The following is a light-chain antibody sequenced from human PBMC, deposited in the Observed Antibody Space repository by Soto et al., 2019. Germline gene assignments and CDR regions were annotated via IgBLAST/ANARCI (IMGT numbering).Light chain of an antibody. CDR3: QKYNSAPRT. CDR1: QGISNY. J-gene: IGKJ1*01. CDR2: AAS. V-gene: IGKV1-27*01. Sequence: DIQMTQSPSSLSASVGDRVTITCRASQGISNYLAWYQQKPGKVPKLLIYAASTLQSGVPSRFSGSGSGPDFTLNISSLQPEDVATYYCQKYNSAPRTFGQGTNVEIK.